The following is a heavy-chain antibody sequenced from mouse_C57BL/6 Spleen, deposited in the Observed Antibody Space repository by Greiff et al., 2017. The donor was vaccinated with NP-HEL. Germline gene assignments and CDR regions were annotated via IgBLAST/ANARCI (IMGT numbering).Heavy chain of an antibody. CDR2: ISSGGSYT. Sequence: EVKLMESGGDLVKPGGSLKLSCAASGFTFSSYGMSWVRQTPDKRLEWVATISSGGSYTYYPDSVKGRFTISRDNAKNTLYLQMSSLKSEDTAMYYCARREGSSGYWFAYWGQGTLVTVSA. CDR1: GFTFSSYG. V-gene: IGHV5-6*02. CDR3: ARREGSSGYWFAY. D-gene: IGHD3-2*02. J-gene: IGHJ3*01.